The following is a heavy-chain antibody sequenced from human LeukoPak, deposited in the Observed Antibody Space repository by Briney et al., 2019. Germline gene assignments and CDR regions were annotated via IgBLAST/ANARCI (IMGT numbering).Heavy chain of an antibody. J-gene: IGHJ6*03. Sequence: GASLKISCETSGYNFLTFWIAWVRQMPGKGLEWMGVIYPGDSDTRYSPSFQGQVSISVDTSLSTAYLQWRSLRASDTAMYYCAKLLDYDSTYYYMDVWGIGTSVIVS. CDR3: AKLLDYDSTYYYMDV. D-gene: IGHD4-17*01. V-gene: IGHV5-51*01. CDR2: IYPGDSDT. CDR1: GYNFLTFW.